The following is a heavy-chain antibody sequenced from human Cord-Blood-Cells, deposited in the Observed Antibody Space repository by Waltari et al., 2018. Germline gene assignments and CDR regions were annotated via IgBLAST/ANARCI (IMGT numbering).Heavy chain of an antibody. J-gene: IGHJ4*02. V-gene: IGHV3-23*04. CDR3: AKAADFWSGYYTKSSFDY. Sequence: EAQLVESGGGLVQPGGSLRLSCAASGFTFSSYAMSWVRQAPGKGLEWVSAISGSGGSTYYADSVKGRFTISRDNSKNTLYLQMNSLRAEDTAVYYCAKAADFWSGYYTKSSFDYWGQGTLVTVSS. D-gene: IGHD3-3*01. CDR2: ISGSGGST. CDR1: GFTFSSYA.